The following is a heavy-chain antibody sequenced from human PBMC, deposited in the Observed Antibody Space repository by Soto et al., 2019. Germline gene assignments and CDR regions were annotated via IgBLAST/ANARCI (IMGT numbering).Heavy chain of an antibody. CDR3: AKALLRYFDWSPMAPYYYYGMDV. V-gene: IGHV3-23*01. D-gene: IGHD3-9*01. CDR2: ISGSGGST. J-gene: IGHJ6*02. Sequence: PGGSLRLSCAASGFTFSSYAMSWVRQAPGKGLEWVSAISGSGGSTYYADSVKGRFTISRDNSKNTLYLQMNSLRAEDTAVYYCAKALLRYFDWSPMAPYYYYGMDVWGQGTTVTVTS. CDR1: GFTFSSYA.